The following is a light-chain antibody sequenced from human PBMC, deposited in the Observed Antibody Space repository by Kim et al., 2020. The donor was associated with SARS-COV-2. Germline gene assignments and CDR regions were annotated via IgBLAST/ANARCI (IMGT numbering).Light chain of an antibody. CDR3: QSYDSSLSGSV. CDR2: GNS. V-gene: IGLV1-40*01. Sequence: RVTISCPVSSSNIGAGYDVHWYQQLPGTAPKLLIYGNSNRPSGVPDRFSGSKSGTSASLAITGLQAEDEADYYCQSYDSSLSGSVFGGGTQLTVL. J-gene: IGLJ3*02. CDR1: SSNIGAGYD.